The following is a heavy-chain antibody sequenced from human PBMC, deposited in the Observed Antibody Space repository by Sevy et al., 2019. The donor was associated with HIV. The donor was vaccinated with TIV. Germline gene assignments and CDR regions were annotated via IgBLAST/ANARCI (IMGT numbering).Heavy chain of an antibody. CDR3: ARDPTSVAAASPYFDY. CDR2: ISYDGSNK. CDR1: GFTFSSYA. D-gene: IGHD6-13*01. J-gene: IGHJ4*02. Sequence: GGSLRLSCAASGFTFSSYAMHWVRQAPGKGLEWVAVISYDGSNKYYADSVKGRFTISRDNSKNTLYLQMNSLRAEDTAVYYCARDPTSVAAASPYFDYWGQGTLVTVSS. V-gene: IGHV3-30-3*01.